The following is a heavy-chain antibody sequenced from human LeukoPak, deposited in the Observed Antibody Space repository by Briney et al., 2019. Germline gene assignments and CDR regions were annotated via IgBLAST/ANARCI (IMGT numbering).Heavy chain of an antibody. CDR2: IKQDGSIK. CDR1: GFTFSTYW. V-gene: IGHV3-7*01. D-gene: IGHD5-12*01. J-gene: IGHJ4*01. CDR3: ATTIRDSPWDY. Sequence: GGALRLSCAASGFTFSTYWMSWVRQAPGKGLEWVANIKQDGSIKYYVDSVKGRLTISRDNAKNSLYLQLNRLRAGDTAVYYCATTIRDSPWDYWGQGTLVTVSS.